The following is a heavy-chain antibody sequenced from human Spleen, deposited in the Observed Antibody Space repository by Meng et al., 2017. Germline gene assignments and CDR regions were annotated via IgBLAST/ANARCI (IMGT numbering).Heavy chain of an antibody. D-gene: IGHD6-13*01. J-gene: IGHJ4*02. V-gene: IGHV3-15*01. CDR1: GFYFNNDW. CDR2: IKSNTDGGTA. Sequence: HLGVWGVVLFKPCWALRLSYAATGFYFNNDWMSWVRQAPGKGLEWVGRIKSNTDGGTAEYAAPVTGRFTISRDDSKNTLYLQMNTLISEDTGVYFCATGAAAADHWGQGTLVTVSS. CDR3: ATGAAAADH.